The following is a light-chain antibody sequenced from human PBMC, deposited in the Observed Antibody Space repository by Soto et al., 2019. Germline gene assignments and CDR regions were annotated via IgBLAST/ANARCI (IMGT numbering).Light chain of an antibody. CDR3: CSDTTRKTSQIV. J-gene: IGLJ1*01. CDR2: DVS. CDR1: SSDVGGYNY. V-gene: IGLV2-14*01. Sequence: QSALTQPASVSGFPVQSITISCTGTSSDVGGYNYVSWYQQHPGKAPKFMIYDVSNRPSGVSTRFSGSKSGNTASLTISGVQAEDEADYYCCSDTTRKTSQIVFGTGTKLTVL.